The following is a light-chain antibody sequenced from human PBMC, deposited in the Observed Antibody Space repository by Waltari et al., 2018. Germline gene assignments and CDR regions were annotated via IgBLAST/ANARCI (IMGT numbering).Light chain of an antibody. CDR2: VNSDGSH. CDR1: SGHSSNV. V-gene: IGLV4-69*01. Sequence: QLVLTQSPSASASLGASVKLTCTLSSGHSSNVIAWHQQQPEKRPRYLMKVNSDGSHSKGDEIPDRFSGSSSGAEHYLTSSSLQSEDEADYYCQTGGHGTWVFGGGTKLTVL. J-gene: IGLJ3*02. CDR3: QTGGHGTWV.